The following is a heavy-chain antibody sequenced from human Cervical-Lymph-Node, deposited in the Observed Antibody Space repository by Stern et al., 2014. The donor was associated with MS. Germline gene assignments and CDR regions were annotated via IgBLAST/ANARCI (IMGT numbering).Heavy chain of an antibody. Sequence: VQLVESGAEVKKPGESLKISCKGSGYNFTNYWIGWGRQMPGKGLEWMGIIYPGDSDTRYSPSFQGPVTISADKSISTAYLQWSSLKASDTAMYYCARKLCSGGSCYSLDYWGQGTLVTVSS. V-gene: IGHV5-51*01. CDR2: IYPGDSDT. CDR1: GYNFTNYW. CDR3: ARKLCSGGSCYSLDY. J-gene: IGHJ4*02. D-gene: IGHD2-15*01.